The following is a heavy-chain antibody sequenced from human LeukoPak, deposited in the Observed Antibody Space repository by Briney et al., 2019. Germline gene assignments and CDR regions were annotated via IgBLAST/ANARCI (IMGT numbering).Heavy chain of an antibody. CDR2: ISSTNNYI. CDR3: ARNYDSSGSFDY. V-gene: IGHV3-21*01. D-gene: IGHD3-22*01. CDR1: GFTFRSYT. Sequence: GGSLRLSCAASGFTFRSYTMTWVRQAPGKGLEWVSSISSTNNYIYYADSVKGRFTISRDNAKNSLYLQMNGLGAEDTAVYYCARNYDSSGSFDYWGRGTLVAVSS. J-gene: IGHJ4*02.